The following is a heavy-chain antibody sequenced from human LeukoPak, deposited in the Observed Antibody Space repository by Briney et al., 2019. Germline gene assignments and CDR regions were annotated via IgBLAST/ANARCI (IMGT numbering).Heavy chain of an antibody. CDR2: IYPRDSDT. D-gene: IGHD5-18*01. J-gene: IGHJ4*02. CDR3: ARGSDRGYNYGFDY. Sequence: GESLKISCRGSGYSFTTYWIGWVRQMPGKGLEWMGIIYPRDSDTRYSPSFQGQVTISADRSIGTAYLQWSSLKASDTAMYYCARGSDRGYNYGFDYWGQGTLVTVSS. V-gene: IGHV5-51*01. CDR1: GYSFTTYW.